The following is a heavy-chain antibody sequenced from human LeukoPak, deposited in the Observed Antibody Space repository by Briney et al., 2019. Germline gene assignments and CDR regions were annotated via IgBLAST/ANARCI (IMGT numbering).Heavy chain of an antibody. CDR1: GFTFSSYG. D-gene: IGHD3-10*01. CDR2: ISGSGGST. CDR3: AKGPWFGTWGYYYYMDV. Sequence: GGSLRLSCAASGFTFSSYGMSWVRQAPGKGLEWVSAISGSGGSTYYADSVKGRFTISRDNSKNTLYLQMNSLRAEDTAVYYCAKGPWFGTWGYYYYMDVWGKGTTVTISS. J-gene: IGHJ6*03. V-gene: IGHV3-23*01.